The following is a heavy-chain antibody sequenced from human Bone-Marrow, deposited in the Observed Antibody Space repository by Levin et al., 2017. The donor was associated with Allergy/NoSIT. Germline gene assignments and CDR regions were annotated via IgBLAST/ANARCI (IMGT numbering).Heavy chain of an antibody. J-gene: IGHJ5*02. D-gene: IGHD6-13*01. CDR1: GFTFSSYS. V-gene: IGHV3-48*02. Sequence: GESLKISCAASGFTFSSYSMNWVRQAPGKGLEWVSYISSSSSTIYYADSVKGRFTISRDNAKNSLYLQMNSLRDEDTAVYYCARLPRIAAAGNWFDPWGQGTLVTVSS. CDR3: ARLPRIAAAGNWFDP. CDR2: ISSSSSTI.